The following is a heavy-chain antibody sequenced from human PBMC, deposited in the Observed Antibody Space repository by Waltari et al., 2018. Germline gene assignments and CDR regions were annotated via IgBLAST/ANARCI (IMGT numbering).Heavy chain of an antibody. CDR1: GGSIRSSSHY. Sequence: QLQLQESGPGLVKPSETLSLTCTVPGGSIRSSSHYWGWIRQPPGKGLEWIGSIYYSGSTYYNPSLKSRVTISVDTSKNQFSLKLSSVTAADTAVYYCARDESEDWGQGTLVTVSS. CDR3: ARDESED. CDR2: IYYSGST. V-gene: IGHV4-39*07. J-gene: IGHJ4*02.